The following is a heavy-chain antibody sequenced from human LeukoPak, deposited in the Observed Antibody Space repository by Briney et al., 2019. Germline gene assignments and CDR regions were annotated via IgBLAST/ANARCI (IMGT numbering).Heavy chain of an antibody. CDR3: ARDPPGIRVPGV. D-gene: IGHD6-19*01. CDR2: LYSGGTT. J-gene: IGHJ4*02. CDR1: GITVSSNY. V-gene: IGHV3-53*01. Sequence: GGSLRLSCAAAGITVSSNYMTWVRQAPGKGLEGVSVLYSGGTTYYADSVKGRFTISRDNSKNTLYLQMDRLRVEDTAVYYCARDPPGIRVPGVWGQGTLVTVSS.